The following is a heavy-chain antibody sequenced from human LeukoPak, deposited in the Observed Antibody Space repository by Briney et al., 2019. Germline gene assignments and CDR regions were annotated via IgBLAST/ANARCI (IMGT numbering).Heavy chain of an antibody. J-gene: IGHJ5*02. CDR3: ARQRIAAAGNWFDP. D-gene: IGHD6-13*01. Sequence: GGSLRLSCAASGFTFSSYSMNWVRQAPGKGLEWVSSISSSSSYIYYADSVKGRFTISRDNAKNSLYLQMNGLRAEDTAVYYCARQRIAAAGNWFDPWGQGTLVTVSS. CDR1: GFTFSSYS. V-gene: IGHV3-21*01. CDR2: ISSSSSYI.